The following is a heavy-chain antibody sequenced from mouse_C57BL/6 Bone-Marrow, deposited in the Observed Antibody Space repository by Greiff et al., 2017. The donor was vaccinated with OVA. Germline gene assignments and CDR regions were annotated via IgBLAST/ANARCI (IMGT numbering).Heavy chain of an antibody. V-gene: IGHV1-69*01. D-gene: IGHD2-2*01. Sequence: VQLQQPGAELVMPGASVKLSCKASGYTFTSYWMHWVKQRPGQGLEWIGEIDPSDSYTNYNQKFKGKSTLTVDKSSSTAYMQLSSLTSEDSAVYYCARDGNDAMDYWGQGTSVTVSS. CDR2: IDPSDSYT. CDR3: ARDGNDAMDY. J-gene: IGHJ4*01. CDR1: GYTFTSYW.